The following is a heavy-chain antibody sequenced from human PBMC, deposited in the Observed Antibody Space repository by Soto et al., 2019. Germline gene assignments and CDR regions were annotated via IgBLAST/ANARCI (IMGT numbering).Heavy chain of an antibody. CDR1: GGSISSSSYY. CDR2: IYYSGST. D-gene: IGHD2-2*01. CDR3: ASLGYCTSTSCPPV. V-gene: IGHV4-39*01. J-gene: IGHJ3*01. Sequence: AETLSLTCTVSGGSISSSSYYWGWIRQPPGKGLEWIGSIYYSGSTYYNPSLKSRVTISVDTSKNQFSLKLSSVSAAGRAVEYGASLGYCTSTSCPPVGGQGSMV.